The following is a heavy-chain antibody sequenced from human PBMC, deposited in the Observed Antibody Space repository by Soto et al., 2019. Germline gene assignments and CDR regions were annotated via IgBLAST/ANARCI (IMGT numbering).Heavy chain of an antibody. D-gene: IGHD4-17*01. J-gene: IGHJ4*02. CDR2: IRGSGGST. V-gene: IGHV3-23*01. CDR1: GFTFSSYA. Sequence: GGSLRLSCAASGFTFSSYAMSWVRQAPGKGLEWVSAIRGSGGSTYYADSVKGRFTITRDNSKNTLYLQMNSLRAEDTAVYYCAKDPYHYGDYGGYYFDYWGQGTLVTVSS. CDR3: AKDPYHYGDYGGYYFDY.